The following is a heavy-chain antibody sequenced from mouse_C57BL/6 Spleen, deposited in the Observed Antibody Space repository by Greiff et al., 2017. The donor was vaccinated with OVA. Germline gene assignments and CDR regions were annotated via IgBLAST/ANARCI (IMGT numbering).Heavy chain of an antibody. D-gene: IGHD2-5*01. CDR3: ARLSKAYYAMDY. V-gene: IGHV1-80*01. J-gene: IGHJ4*01. Sequence: VQLQQSGAELVKPGASVKISCKASGYAFSSYWMNWVKQRPGKGLEWIGQIYPGDGDTNYNGKFKGKATLTADKSSSTAYMQLSSLTSEDSAVYFCARLSKAYYAMDYWGQGTSVTVSS. CDR1: GYAFSSYW. CDR2: IYPGDGDT.